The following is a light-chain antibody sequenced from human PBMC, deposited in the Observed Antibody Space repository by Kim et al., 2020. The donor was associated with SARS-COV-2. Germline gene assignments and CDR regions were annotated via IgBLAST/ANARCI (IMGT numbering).Light chain of an antibody. CDR2: IAS. CDR1: QDISTF. V-gene: IGKV1-33*01. J-gene: IGKJ4*01. Sequence: ASVEDRVTISCQASQDISTFLNWYQQRPGKAPKLLIHIASILDSGVPSRFSGSGSGTDFILTISSLQPEDIATYYCQQYDDVPITFGGGTKVDIK. CDR3: QQYDDVPIT.